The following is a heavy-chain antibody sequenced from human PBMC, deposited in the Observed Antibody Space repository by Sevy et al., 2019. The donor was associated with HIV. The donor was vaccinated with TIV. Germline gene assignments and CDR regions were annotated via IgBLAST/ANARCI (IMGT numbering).Heavy chain of an antibody. CDR2: TRNKADGYTT. V-gene: IGHV3-72*01. J-gene: IGHJ4*02. CDR3: ATHAGIAAAGRVFDY. D-gene: IGHD6-13*01. Sequence: GGSLRLSCVASGFTFSDHYMEWVRQAPGKGLEWVGRTRNKADGYTTEYAASVKGRFTNSRDDSKNSVYVQLNSLKTEDTAGYYCATHAGIAAAGRVFDYWGQGTLVTVSS. CDR1: GFTFSDHY.